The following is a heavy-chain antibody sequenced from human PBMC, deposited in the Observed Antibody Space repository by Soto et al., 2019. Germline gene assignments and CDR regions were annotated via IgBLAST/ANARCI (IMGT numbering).Heavy chain of an antibody. D-gene: IGHD1-26*01. V-gene: IGHV3-15*07. Sequence: EVQLVESGGGLVKPGDSLRLSCAVSGLKFSDAWMNWVRQAPGKGLEWVGRIKSKGCGETKDYAAPVKGRLDISRDDSRDRLYLQMTSRIPEGTGVYDGAWDNRGRLRTDHRGQGTLVTVSS. J-gene: IGHJ4*02. CDR1: GLKFSDAW. CDR2: IKSKGCGETK. CDR3: AWDNRGRLRTDH.